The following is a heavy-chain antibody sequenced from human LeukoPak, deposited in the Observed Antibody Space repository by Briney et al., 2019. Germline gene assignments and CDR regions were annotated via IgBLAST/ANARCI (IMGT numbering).Heavy chain of an antibody. CDR2: ISSSGST. V-gene: IGHV4-61*02. Sequence: SETLSLTCTVSNGSISSDTYFWSWIRQPAGKGLEWIGRISSSGSTNYNPSLKSRVTISVDTSKNQFSLKLSSVTAADTAVYFCARGPYSYDSSGAFDIWGQGTMVTVSS. CDR3: ARGPYSYDSSGAFDI. J-gene: IGHJ3*02. CDR1: NGSISSDTYF. D-gene: IGHD3-22*01.